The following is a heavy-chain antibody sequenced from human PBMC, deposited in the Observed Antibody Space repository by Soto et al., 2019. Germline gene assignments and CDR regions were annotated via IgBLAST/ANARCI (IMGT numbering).Heavy chain of an antibody. J-gene: IGHJ4*02. CDR1: GDSVSSNSAA. V-gene: IGHV6-1*01. Sequence: SQTLSHTCAISGDSVSSNSAAWNWIRQSPSRGLEWLGRTYYRSKWYNDYAVSVKSRITINPDTSKNQFSLQLNSVTPEDTAVYYCARDSRARYGYIDYFDYWGQGTLVTVSS. D-gene: IGHD5-12*01. CDR3: ARDSRARYGYIDYFDY. CDR2: TYYRSKWYN.